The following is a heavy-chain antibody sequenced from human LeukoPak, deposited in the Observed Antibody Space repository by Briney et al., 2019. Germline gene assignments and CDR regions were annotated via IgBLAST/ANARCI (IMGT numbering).Heavy chain of an antibody. Sequence: SETLSLTCTVSGGSISSRSYYWGWIRQPPGKGLEWIGSMYYKGNTYLNPSLKSRVTISVDRSKNQFSLKLSSVTAADTAVYYCAGAAAAPPPYYYMDVWGKGTTVTVSS. CDR1: GGSISSRSYY. D-gene: IGHD6-6*01. CDR3: AGAAAAPPPYYYMDV. CDR2: MYYKGNT. V-gene: IGHV4-39*07. J-gene: IGHJ6*03.